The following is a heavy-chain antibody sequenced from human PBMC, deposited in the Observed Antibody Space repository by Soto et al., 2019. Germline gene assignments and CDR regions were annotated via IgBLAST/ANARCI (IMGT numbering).Heavy chain of an antibody. CDR1: VFSVDTTYC. CDR3: GSPRSGPSPDVGH. V-gene: IGHV1-2*02. Sequence: ASVKVSCKASVFSVDTTYCIHWVRRAPGQALEWMGSINPNSGDTNYAQNFQGRVTMTRDTSISTAYMEVSSLTSDDTAVYYCGSPRSGPSPDVGHWGHGTVVTVSS. D-gene: IGHD2-15*01. J-gene: IGHJ4*01. CDR2: INPNSGDT.